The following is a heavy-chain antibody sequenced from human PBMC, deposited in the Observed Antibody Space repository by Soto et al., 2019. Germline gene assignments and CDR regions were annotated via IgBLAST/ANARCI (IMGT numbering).Heavy chain of an antibody. CDR1: GFTFSSYA. J-gene: IGHJ4*02. D-gene: IGHD2-15*01. V-gene: IGHV3-23*01. Sequence: EVQLLESGGGLVQPGGSLRLSCAASGFTFSSYAMSWVHQAPGKGLEWVSAISGSGGSTYYADSVKGRFTISRDNSKNTLYLQMNSLRAEDTAVYYCAKERWGFGALYCSGGSCHPTPLDYWGQGTLVTVSS. CDR3: AKERWGFGALYCSGGSCHPTPLDY. CDR2: ISGSGGST.